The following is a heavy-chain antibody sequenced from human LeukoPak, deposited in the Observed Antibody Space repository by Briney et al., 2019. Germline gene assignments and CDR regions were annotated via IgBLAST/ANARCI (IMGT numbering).Heavy chain of an antibody. CDR3: TLVTYYHDSSCYFHFDP. J-gene: IGHJ5*02. V-gene: IGHV3-49*04. CDR2: IRRKAHGGTT. D-gene: IGHD3-22*01. Sequence: PGGSLRLSCTTSGFTFGDYAMSWVRQAPAKGLEWVSFIRRKAHGGTTEYAASVKGRFSSSRDDSKSIAYLQMNSLKTEDTAVYFCTLVTYYHDSSCYFHFDPWGQGSLVTVSS. CDR1: GFTFGDYA.